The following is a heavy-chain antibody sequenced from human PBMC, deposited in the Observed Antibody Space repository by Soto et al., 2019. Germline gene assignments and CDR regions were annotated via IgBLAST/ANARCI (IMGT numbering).Heavy chain of an antibody. CDR1: GGSISSYY. V-gene: IGHV4-59*01. J-gene: IGHJ6*02. Sequence: QVQLQESGPGLVKPSETLSLTCTVSGGSISSYYWSWIRQPPGKGLEWIGYIYYSGSTNYNPSLKSRVTISVDTSKNQFSPKLSSVTAADTAVYYCARVRIYYYGMDVWGQGTTVTVSS. CDR2: IYYSGST. CDR3: ARVRIYYYGMDV.